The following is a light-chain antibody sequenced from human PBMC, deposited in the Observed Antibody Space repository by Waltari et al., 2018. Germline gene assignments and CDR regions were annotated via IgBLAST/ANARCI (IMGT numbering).Light chain of an antibody. V-gene: IGLV2-23*02. J-gene: IGLJ1*01. CDR1: SSHIGGSKF. CDR3: CSYAGSSTFYV. CDR2: DVS. Sequence: QSALTQPASVSGSPGQSLTISCTGTSSHIGGSKFLSWYQQHPGKAPKPMIYDVSKRPSGVSNRFSGSKSGNTASLTISGLQAEDEADYYCCSYAGSSTFYVFGTGTKVTVL.